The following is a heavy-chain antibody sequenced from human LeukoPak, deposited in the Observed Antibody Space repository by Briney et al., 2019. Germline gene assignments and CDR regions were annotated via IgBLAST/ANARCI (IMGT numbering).Heavy chain of an antibody. Sequence: PGGSLRLSCAASGFTVSSNYMSWVRQAPGKGLEWVSVIYSGGSTYYADSVKGRFTISRDNSKNTLYLQMNSLRAEDTAVYYCARDRANDYYYYAIDVWGQGTTVTVSS. J-gene: IGHJ6*02. D-gene: IGHD2-8*01. V-gene: IGHV3-66*01. CDR3: ARDRANDYYYYAIDV. CDR2: IYSGGST. CDR1: GFTVSSNY.